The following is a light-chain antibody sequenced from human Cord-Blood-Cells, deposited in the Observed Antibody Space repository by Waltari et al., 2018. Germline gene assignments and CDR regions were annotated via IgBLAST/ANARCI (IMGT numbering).Light chain of an antibody. J-gene: IGLJ1*01. V-gene: IGLV2-23*02. Sequence: QSALTQPASVSGSPGQSITISCTGTSSDVGSYNLVSWYQQHPGKAPKLMIYEVSKRPSGVSKRVSGAKSGNTASLTISGLQAEDEADYYCCSYAGSSTYVFGTGTKVTVL. CDR3: CSYAGSSTYV. CDR2: EVS. CDR1: SSDVGSYNL.